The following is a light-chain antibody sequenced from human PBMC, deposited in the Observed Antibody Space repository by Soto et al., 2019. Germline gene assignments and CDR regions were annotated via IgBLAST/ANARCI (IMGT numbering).Light chain of an antibody. CDR1: SSDVGGSNY. V-gene: IGLV2-14*01. J-gene: IGLJ1*01. CDR2: DVS. CDR3: SSYTSSSLYV. Sequence: QSVLTQPASVSGSPGQSITISCTGTSSDVGGSNYVSWYQQLPGKAPKLMIYDVSDRPSGVSNRFSGSKSGNTASLTISGLQAEDEADYCCSSYTSSSLYVFGTGTKLTVL.